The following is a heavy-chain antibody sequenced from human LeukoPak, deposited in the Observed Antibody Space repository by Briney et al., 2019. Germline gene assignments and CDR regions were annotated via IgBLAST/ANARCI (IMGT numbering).Heavy chain of an antibody. D-gene: IGHD4-17*01. J-gene: IGHJ4*02. V-gene: IGHV1-2*05. Sequence: ATVEVSCKSSGYTLTGYYMHGVRQAPAKGREWMGRSNAKSGGTNYAQKFQGRVTMTRDTSISTAYMELSRLRSDDTGVYYSARSRGPRTTVTTTGYWGQGTLVTVSS. CDR3: ARSRGPRTTVTTTGY. CDR2: SNAKSGGT. CDR1: GYTLTGYY.